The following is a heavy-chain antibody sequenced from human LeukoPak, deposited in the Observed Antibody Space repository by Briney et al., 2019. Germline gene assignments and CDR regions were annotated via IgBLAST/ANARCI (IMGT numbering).Heavy chain of an antibody. D-gene: IGHD3-10*01. V-gene: IGHV3-74*01. CDR2: IDEFGRAT. Sequence: GGSLRLSCAASGFILSENWMHWVRHAPGQGLVWVSRIDEFGRATFYADSVKGRFTISRDYATHTVYLQMNSLRDDDTALYFFTRDLVLGSGSKGHWGQGALVTVSA. CDR3: TRDLVLGSGSKGH. J-gene: IGHJ1*01. CDR1: GFILSENW.